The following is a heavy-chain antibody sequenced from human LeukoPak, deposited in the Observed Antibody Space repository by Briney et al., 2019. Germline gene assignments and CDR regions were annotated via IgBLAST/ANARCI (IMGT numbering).Heavy chain of an antibody. CDR3: AKGSSSVVVSANDY. D-gene: IGHD2-15*01. CDR1: GFTFSSYA. V-gene: IGHV3-23*01. J-gene: IGHJ4*02. CDR2: ISGSGGST. Sequence: GGSLRLSCAASGFTFSSYAMSWVRQAPGKGLEWVSAISGSGGSTYYADSVKGRFTISRDNSKNTLYLQMNSLRAEDTAVYYCAKGSSSVVVSANDYWGQGTLVTVSS.